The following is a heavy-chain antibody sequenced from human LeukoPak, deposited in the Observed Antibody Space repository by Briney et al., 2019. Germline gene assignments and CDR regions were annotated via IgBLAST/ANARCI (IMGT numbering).Heavy chain of an antibody. CDR3: AREILRAAAVETDY. D-gene: IGHD6-13*01. J-gene: IGHJ4*02. V-gene: IGHV3-21*01. Sequence: PGGSLRLSCAASGFTFSSYSMNWVRQAPGKGLEWVSSISSSSSYIYYADSVKGRFTISRDNAKNSLYLQMNSLRAEDTAVYYCAREILRAAAVETDYWGQGTLVTVSS. CDR1: GFTFSSYS. CDR2: ISSSSSYI.